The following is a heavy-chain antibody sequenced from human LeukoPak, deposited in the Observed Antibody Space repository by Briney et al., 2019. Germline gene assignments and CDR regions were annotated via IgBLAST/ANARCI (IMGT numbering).Heavy chain of an antibody. CDR2: IWYDGSNK. V-gene: IGHV3-33*08. D-gene: IGHD5-24*01. J-gene: IGHJ4*02. CDR3: AREGEDGTFDY. Sequence: PGGSLRLSCAASGFTFSSYAMSWVRQAPGKGLEWVAVIWYDGSNKFYADSVKGRFTISRDNSKNTLYLQMNSLRAEDTAVYYCAREGEDGTFDYWGQGTLVTVPS. CDR1: GFTFSSYA.